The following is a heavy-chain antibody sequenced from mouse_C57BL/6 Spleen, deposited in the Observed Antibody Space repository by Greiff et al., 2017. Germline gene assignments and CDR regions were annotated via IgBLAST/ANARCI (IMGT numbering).Heavy chain of an antibody. D-gene: IGHD1-2*01. J-gene: IGHJ2*01. CDR2: IAPEAGDT. Sequence: VQLKESGAELVKPGASVTLSCTASGFNIKDYYMHWVKQRTEQGLEWIGRIAPEAGDTKYAPLFPGKATITADTSSNTDYLQLSSLTSEDTAVYYCARRGYYGDFDYWGQGTTLTVSS. V-gene: IGHV14-2*01. CDR3: ARRGYYGDFDY. CDR1: GFNIKDYY.